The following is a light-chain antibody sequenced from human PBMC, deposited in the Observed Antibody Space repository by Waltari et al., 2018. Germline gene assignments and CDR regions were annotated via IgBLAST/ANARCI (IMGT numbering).Light chain of an antibody. CDR2: KAS. Sequence: DIQMTQSPSTLSASVGDRVTITCRASQSISSYLAWYQQKSGKAPKLLIYKASSLESEVPSRFSGSGSGTEFALTISSLQPDDFATYYCQQYDTYPLTFGGGTKVEIK. CDR3: QQYDTYPLT. V-gene: IGKV1-5*03. J-gene: IGKJ4*01. CDR1: QSISSY.